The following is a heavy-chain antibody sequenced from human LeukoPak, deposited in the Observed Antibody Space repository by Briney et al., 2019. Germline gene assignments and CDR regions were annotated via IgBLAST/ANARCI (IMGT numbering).Heavy chain of an antibody. CDR2: IRYDGSNK. Sequence: GGSLRLSCAASGFTVSSNYMSWVRQAPGKGLEWVAFIRYDGSNKYYADSVKGRFTISRDNSKNTLYLQMNSLRAEDTAVYYCAKDGVMSYYYYYGMDVWGQGTTVTVSS. V-gene: IGHV3-30*02. J-gene: IGHJ6*02. CDR3: AKDGVMSYYYYYGMDV. D-gene: IGHD3-16*01. CDR1: GFTVSSNY.